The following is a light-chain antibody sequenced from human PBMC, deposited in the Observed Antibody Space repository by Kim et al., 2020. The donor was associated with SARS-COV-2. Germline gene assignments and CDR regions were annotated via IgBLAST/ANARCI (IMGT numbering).Light chain of an antibody. Sequence: SYELTQPPSVSVSPGQTASITCSGYKLGDKYVSWYQQKPGQSPVVVIYQDNQQPSGIPERFSGSNSGNTATLTISGTQAMDEADYYCQAWDSSTHNYVFGAGTKFTVL. CDR1: KLGDKY. V-gene: IGLV3-1*01. CDR3: QAWDSSTHNYV. J-gene: IGLJ1*01. CDR2: QDN.